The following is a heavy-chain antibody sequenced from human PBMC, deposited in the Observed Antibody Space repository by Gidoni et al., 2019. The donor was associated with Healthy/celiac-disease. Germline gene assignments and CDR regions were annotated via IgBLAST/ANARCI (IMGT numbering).Heavy chain of an antibody. CDR1: GGSISSGSYY. CDR3: ARDRAQLAHYYYYMDV. CDR2: IYTSGST. V-gene: IGHV4-61*02. Sequence: QVQLQESGPGLVKPSQTLSLTCTVSGGSISSGSYYWSWIRQPAGKGLEWIGRIYTSGSTNYNPSLKSRVTISVDTSKNQFSLKLSSVTAADTAVYYCARDRAQLAHYYYYMDVWGKGTTVTVSS. J-gene: IGHJ6*03. D-gene: IGHD6-6*01.